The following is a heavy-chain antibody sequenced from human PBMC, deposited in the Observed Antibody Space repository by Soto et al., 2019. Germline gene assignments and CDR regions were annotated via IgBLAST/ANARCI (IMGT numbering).Heavy chain of an antibody. CDR1: GFTFSSYA. Sequence: GGSLRLSCAASGFTFSSYAMTWVRQAPEKGLEWVSAITGRGTRTYYADSVKGRFTISRDNSKNTLSLQMNSLRAEDTAVYYCAREISYVSGGHLYYGMDVLGQGTAVTVSS. CDR2: ITGRGTRT. V-gene: IGHV3-23*01. D-gene: IGHD3-16*01. CDR3: AREISYVSGGHLYYGMDV. J-gene: IGHJ6*02.